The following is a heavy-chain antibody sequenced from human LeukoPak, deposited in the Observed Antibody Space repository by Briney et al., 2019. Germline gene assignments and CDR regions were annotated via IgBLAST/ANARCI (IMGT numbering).Heavy chain of an antibody. D-gene: IGHD1-26*01. Sequence: GGSLRLSCAAPGFTVSAYAMAWVRQAPGKGLEWVSTIYDDNTYYADSVKGRFAISTDNSKNTLYLQMNSLRAEDTAVYYCAKGFEIVGATFPDYWGQGTLVTVSS. CDR3: AKGFEIVGATFPDY. CDR1: GFTVSAYA. J-gene: IGHJ4*02. CDR2: IYDDNT. V-gene: IGHV3-23*01.